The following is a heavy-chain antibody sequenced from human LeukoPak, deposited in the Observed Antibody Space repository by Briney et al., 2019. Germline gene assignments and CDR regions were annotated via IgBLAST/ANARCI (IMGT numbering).Heavy chain of an antibody. CDR3: ARSRLVRPGDWFDP. Sequence: SETLSLTCTVSSGSISTYYWSWIRHPPGKGLEWIGYIYYSGSTNYNPSLKSRVTISVDTSKNQFSLKLSSVTAADTAVYYCARSRLVRPGDWFDPWGQGTLVTVSS. J-gene: IGHJ5*02. V-gene: IGHV4-59*01. D-gene: IGHD3-9*01. CDR1: SGSISTYY. CDR2: IYYSGST.